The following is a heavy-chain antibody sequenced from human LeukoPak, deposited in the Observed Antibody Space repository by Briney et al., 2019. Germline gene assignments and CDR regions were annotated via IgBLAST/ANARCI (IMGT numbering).Heavy chain of an antibody. D-gene: IGHD3-9*01. Sequence: GGSLRLSCAASGFTFSSYWMSWVRQAPGKGLEWVANIKQDGSEKYYVDSVKGRFTISRDNAKNSLYLQMNSLRAADTAVYYCARGRVRYYDILTGYYTPNWFDPWGQGTLVTVSS. J-gene: IGHJ5*02. V-gene: IGHV3-7*03. CDR3: ARGRVRYYDILTGYYTPNWFDP. CDR2: IKQDGSEK. CDR1: GFTFSSYW.